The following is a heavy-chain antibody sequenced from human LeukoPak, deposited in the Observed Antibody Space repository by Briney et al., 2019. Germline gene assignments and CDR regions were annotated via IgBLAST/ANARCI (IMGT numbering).Heavy chain of an antibody. D-gene: IGHD4-11*01. CDR2: ISDSGANT. CDR3: ARVSQVISNYDY. CDR1: GFTFSSYA. Sequence: GGSLRLSCAASGFTFSSYAMSWVRQAPGKGLEWVSIISDSGANTYYADSVKGRFTTSRDNSKNTLYLQMNSLRAEDTAVYYCARVSQVISNYDYWGQGTLVTVSS. J-gene: IGHJ4*02. V-gene: IGHV3-23*01.